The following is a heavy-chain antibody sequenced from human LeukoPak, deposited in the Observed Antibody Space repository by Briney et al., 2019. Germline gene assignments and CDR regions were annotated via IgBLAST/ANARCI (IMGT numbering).Heavy chain of an antibody. CDR2: ISAYNGNT. D-gene: IGHD3-10*01. CDR3: ASPLYYSDAFDI. Sequence: ASVKVSCKASGGTFSSYAISWVRQAPGQGLEWMGWISAYNGNTNYAQKLQGRVTMTTDTSTSTAYMELRSLRSDDTAVYYCASPLYYSDAFDIWGQGTMVTVSS. V-gene: IGHV1-18*01. J-gene: IGHJ3*02. CDR1: GGTFSSYA.